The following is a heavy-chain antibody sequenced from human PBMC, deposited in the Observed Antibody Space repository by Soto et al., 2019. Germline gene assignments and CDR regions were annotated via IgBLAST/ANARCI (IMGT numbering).Heavy chain of an antibody. CDR3: TGLWFGEIYNY. CDR2: IKNKNDCGTT. V-gene: IGHV3-15*07. D-gene: IGHD3-10*01. CDR1: GFSFKNAW. Sequence: EAELVESGGGLVKPGGSLTWSCAASGFSFKNAWMNWVRQAPGKGLEWVGRIKNKNDCGTTDYAAFVQGRLTISRDAPENTLYLHMTGLKTEDTAVYFCTGLWFGEIYNYWGQGSLVTVSS. J-gene: IGHJ4*01.